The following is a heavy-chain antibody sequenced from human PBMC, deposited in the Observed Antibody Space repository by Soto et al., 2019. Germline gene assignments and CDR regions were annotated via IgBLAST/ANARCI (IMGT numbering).Heavy chain of an antibody. CDR3: ARLLCLSTSCYTGSRHFFDY. V-gene: IGHV5-51*01. CDR1: GYNFTNHW. D-gene: IGHD2-2*02. Sequence: GESLKISCKGSGYNFTNHWIAWVRQMPGNGLEWMAIINPGDSDARYSPSFQSQVTISVDNSISTAYLQWSSLKASDTAMYYCARLLCLSTSCYTGSRHFFDYWGQGALVTVSS. CDR2: INPGDSDA. J-gene: IGHJ4*02.